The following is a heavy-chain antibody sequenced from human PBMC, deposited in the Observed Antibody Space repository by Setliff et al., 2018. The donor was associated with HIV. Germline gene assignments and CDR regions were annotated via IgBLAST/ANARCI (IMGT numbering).Heavy chain of an antibody. J-gene: IGHJ4*02. CDR3: AKWWGYSSGWLDY. D-gene: IGHD6-19*01. Sequence: GGSLRLSCAASGFIFSTYAMNWVRQAPGKGLEWVSTIYSGGSTYHADSVKGRFTLSRDTSKNTLFLQINSLRAEDTAVYYCAKWWGYSSGWLDYWGQGTLVTVSS. CDR2: IYSGGST. CDR1: GFIFSTYA. V-gene: IGHV3-NL1*01.